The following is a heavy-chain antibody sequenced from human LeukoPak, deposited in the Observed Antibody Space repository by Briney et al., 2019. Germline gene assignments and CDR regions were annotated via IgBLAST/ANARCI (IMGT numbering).Heavy chain of an antibody. Sequence: SVKVYCKASGGTFSSYAISWVRQAPGQGLEWMGGIIPIFGTANYAQKFQGRVTITADESTSTAYMELSSLRSEDTAVYYCARECGGSCYGDYYYGMDVWGQGTTVTVSS. J-gene: IGHJ6*02. V-gene: IGHV1-69*13. CDR2: IIPIFGTA. CDR3: ARECGGSCYGDYYYGMDV. CDR1: GGTFSSYA. D-gene: IGHD2-15*01.